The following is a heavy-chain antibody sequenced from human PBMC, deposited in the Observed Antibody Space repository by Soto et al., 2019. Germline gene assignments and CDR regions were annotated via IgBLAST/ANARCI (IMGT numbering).Heavy chain of an antibody. CDR3: AKNGQPPYYYYGMDV. D-gene: IGHD2-8*01. CDR1: RYAFACKA. CDR2: ISGYNGDT. V-gene: IGHV1-18*01. Sequence: GASAEACCKDSRYAFACKAMSCVRQAHGQGLEWMGWISGYNGDTKYAQKFQGRVTMTVDTSTTTAYMELRSLTSDDRAVYYCAKNGQPPYYYYGMDVWGQGTTVTSP. J-gene: IGHJ6*02.